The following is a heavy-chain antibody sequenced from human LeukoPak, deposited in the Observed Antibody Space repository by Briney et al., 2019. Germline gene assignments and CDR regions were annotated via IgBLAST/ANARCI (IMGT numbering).Heavy chain of an antibody. J-gene: IGHJ4*02. CDR2: INHSGST. Sequence: SPSETLSLTCAVYGGSFSGYYWSWIRQPPGKGLEWIGEINHSGSTNYNPSLKSRVTISVDTSKNQFSLKLSSVTAADTAVYYCARNGGNSDFDYWGQGILVTVSS. V-gene: IGHV4-34*01. CDR3: ARNGGNSDFDY. CDR1: GGSFSGYY. D-gene: IGHD4-23*01.